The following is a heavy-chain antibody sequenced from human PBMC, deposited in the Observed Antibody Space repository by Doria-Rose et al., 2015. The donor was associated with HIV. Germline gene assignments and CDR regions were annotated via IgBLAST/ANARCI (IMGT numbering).Heavy chain of an antibody. D-gene: IGHD6-13*01. Sequence: ESGPVLVKPTETLTLTCTVSGVSLSSPGMGVSWIRQHPGKDLEWLANLFSDDERSYEASLKCRLTTSRGTSNSQVLLTMTDTDPVDTAAYYCARIKSSRWYHKYYFDFWGQGTLVIVSA. CDR2: LFSDDER. V-gene: IGHV2-26*01. CDR3: ARIKSSRWYHKYYFDF. CDR1: GVSLSSPGMG. J-gene: IGHJ4*02.